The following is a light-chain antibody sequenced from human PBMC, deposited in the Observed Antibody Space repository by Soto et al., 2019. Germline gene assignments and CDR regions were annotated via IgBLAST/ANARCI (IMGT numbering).Light chain of an antibody. CDR1: QSVSANY. CDR2: GAS. J-gene: IGKJ1*01. Sequence: EIVLTQSPGTLSLSPGEEATLSCRASQSVSANYLAWYQQKPGQTPRPLIYGASSRAIGLPDRFSGSGSGTDFTLTISSLEPEDFAVYYCQQYGSLPWTFGQGTKVEIK. V-gene: IGKV3-20*01. CDR3: QQYGSLPWT.